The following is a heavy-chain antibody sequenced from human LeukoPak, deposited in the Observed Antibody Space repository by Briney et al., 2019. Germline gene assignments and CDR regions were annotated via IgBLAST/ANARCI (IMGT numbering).Heavy chain of an antibody. CDR1: GYRFTNYW. CDR3: ARQFSPYYDSSGYTIDY. V-gene: IGHV5-51*01. Sequence: GESLKISCKGSGYRFTNYWIGWVRQMPGKGLEWLAFINPFDSDTRYSPSFQGQVTISVDISSSTAYLQWSSLKASDTAMYYCARQFSPYYDSSGYTIDYWGQGTLVTVSS. CDR2: INPFDSDT. D-gene: IGHD3-22*01. J-gene: IGHJ4*02.